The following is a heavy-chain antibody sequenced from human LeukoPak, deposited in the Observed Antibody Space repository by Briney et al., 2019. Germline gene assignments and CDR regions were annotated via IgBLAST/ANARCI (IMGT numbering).Heavy chain of an antibody. D-gene: IGHD1-26*01. CDR1: GGSTSSYY. Sequence: PSETLSLTCTVSGGSTSSYYWSWIRQPPGKGLEWIGYIYYSESTKYNPSLKSRVTISVDTSKNQFSLKLSSLTAADTAVYYCARYSGSYSGLDYWGQGTLVTVSS. V-gene: IGHV4-59*08. J-gene: IGHJ4*02. CDR2: IYYSEST. CDR3: ARYSGSYSGLDY.